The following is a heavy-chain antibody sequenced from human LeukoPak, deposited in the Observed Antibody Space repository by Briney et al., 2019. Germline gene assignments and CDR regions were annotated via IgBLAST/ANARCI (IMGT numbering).Heavy chain of an antibody. Sequence: SETLSLTCAVSGYSISSGYYWGWIRQPPGKGLEWIGNIYHSGSTYYNPSLKSRVTISVDTSKNQFSLKRSSVTAADTAVYYCAQQSLRSPDYWGQGTLVTVSS. J-gene: IGHJ4*02. CDR1: GYSISSGYY. V-gene: IGHV4-38-2*01. D-gene: IGHD3-16*01. CDR3: AQQSLRSPDY. CDR2: IYHSGST.